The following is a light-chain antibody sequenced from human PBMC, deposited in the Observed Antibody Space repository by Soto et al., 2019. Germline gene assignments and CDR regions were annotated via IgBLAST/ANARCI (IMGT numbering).Light chain of an antibody. CDR1: QSVRNSY. CDR2: GAS. CDR3: QQYGSSPYT. Sequence: EILLTQSPGTLSLSPGERATLSCRASQSVRNSYLAWYQQKPGQAPRLLIYGASGRATGIPDRFSGSGSGTDXTLXXXRLEPEDFAVYYCQQYGSSPYTFGQGTKLEI. V-gene: IGKV3-20*01. J-gene: IGKJ2*01.